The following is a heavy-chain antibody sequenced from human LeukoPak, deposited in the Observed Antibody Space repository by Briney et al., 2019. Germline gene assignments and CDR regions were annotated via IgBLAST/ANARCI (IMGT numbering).Heavy chain of an antibody. CDR1: GGSISSYY. V-gene: IGHV4-59*01. CDR3: ARGISLKGYCSSTSCYDWFDP. D-gene: IGHD2-2*01. Sequence: SETLSLTCTVSGGSISSYYWSWIRQPPGKGLEWIGYIYYSGSTNYNPSLKSRVTISVDTSKNQFSLKLSSVTAEDTAVYYCARGISLKGYCSSTSCYDWFDPWGQGTLVTVSS. J-gene: IGHJ5*02. CDR2: IYYSGST.